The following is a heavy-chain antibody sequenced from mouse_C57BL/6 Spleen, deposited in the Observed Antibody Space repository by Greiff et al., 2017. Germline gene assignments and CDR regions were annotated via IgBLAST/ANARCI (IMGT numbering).Heavy chain of an antibody. CDR2: IDPNSGGT. D-gene: IGHD2-4*01. V-gene: IGHV1-72*01. CDR1: GYTFTSYS. J-gene: IGHJ3*01. CDR3: AREGYYDSDGGAWFAY. Sequence: QVQLQQPGAELVKPGASVKLSCKASGYTFTSYSMHWVKQRPGRGLEWIGRIDPNSGGTKYTEKFKSKATLTVDKPSSTASMQLSSLTSEDSAVYYCAREGYYDSDGGAWFAYWGQGTLVTVSA.